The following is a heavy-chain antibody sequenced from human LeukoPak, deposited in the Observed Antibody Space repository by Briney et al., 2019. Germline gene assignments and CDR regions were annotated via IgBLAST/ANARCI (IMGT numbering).Heavy chain of an antibody. CDR3: ARHRPGERRFDP. Sequence: SETLSLTCTVSGDSISSDYLSWTRQPPGKGLEWIGYINYSGITNYNPSLKSRVTISVDTSKNQFSLKLSSVTAADTAVYYCARHRPGERRFDPWGQGTLVTVSS. V-gene: IGHV4-59*08. CDR1: GDSISSDY. J-gene: IGHJ5*02. CDR2: INYSGIT. D-gene: IGHD3-16*01.